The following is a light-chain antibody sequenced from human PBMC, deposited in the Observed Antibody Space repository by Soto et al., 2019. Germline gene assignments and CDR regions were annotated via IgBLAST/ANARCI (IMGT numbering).Light chain of an antibody. CDR3: QQYGNSPQT. Sequence: EIVLTPSPGTLSLSPGERVTLSCRASQSVNSSYLAWYQHKPGQAPRLLIYGASTRATGIPDRFSGSGSGTAFTLTIARLEPGDFAVYYCQQYGNSPQTFGQGTKVDIK. CDR1: QSVNSSY. CDR2: GAS. V-gene: IGKV3-20*01. J-gene: IGKJ1*01.